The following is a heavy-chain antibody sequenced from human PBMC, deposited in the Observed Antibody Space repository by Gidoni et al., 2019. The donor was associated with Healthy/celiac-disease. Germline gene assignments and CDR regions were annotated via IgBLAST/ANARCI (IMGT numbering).Heavy chain of an antibody. J-gene: IGHJ4*02. CDR1: GSTFSSHS. CDR2: MSSSSSYI. CDR3: ARGPDYVWGSYRYYFDY. D-gene: IGHD3-16*02. Sequence: EVQLVESGGGLVQPGGSLSLACAASGSTFSSHSMNWVRQAPGKVLEWVSSMSSSSSYIYYADSVKGRFTVSRDNAKNSLYLQMNSLRAEDTAVYYCARGPDYVWGSYRYYFDYWGQGTLVTVSS. V-gene: IGHV3-21*01.